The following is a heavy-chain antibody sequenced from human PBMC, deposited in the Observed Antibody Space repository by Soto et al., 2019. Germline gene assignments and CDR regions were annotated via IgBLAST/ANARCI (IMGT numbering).Heavy chain of an antibody. Sequence: QVQLQQWGAGLLKPSETLSLTCAVYGGSFSGYYWSWIRQPPGKGLEWIGEINHSGSTNYNPSLKSRVTISVDTSKNQFSLKLSSVTAADTAVYYWARATCSSTSCYYYYWGQGTLVTVSS. V-gene: IGHV4-34*01. J-gene: IGHJ4*02. CDR1: GGSFSGYY. CDR2: INHSGST. CDR3: ARATCSSTSCYYYY. D-gene: IGHD2-2*01.